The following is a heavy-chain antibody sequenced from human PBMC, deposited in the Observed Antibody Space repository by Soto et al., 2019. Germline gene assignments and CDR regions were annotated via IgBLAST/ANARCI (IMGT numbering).Heavy chain of an antibody. CDR2: IYPGDSDT. CDR1: GYSFTSYW. Sequence: GESLKISCKGSGYSFTSYWIGWVRQMPGKGLEWMGIIYPGDSDTRYSPSFQGQVTISADKSISTAYLQWSSLKASDTAMYYCARQPDFWSGYYIPFDYWGQGTLVTVSS. V-gene: IGHV5-51*01. CDR3: ARQPDFWSGYYIPFDY. J-gene: IGHJ4*02. D-gene: IGHD3-3*01.